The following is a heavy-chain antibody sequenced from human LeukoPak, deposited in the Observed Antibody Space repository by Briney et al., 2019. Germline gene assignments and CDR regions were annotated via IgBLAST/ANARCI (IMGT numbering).Heavy chain of an antibody. CDR1: GFTFSSYA. CDR2: IKSKTDGGTT. V-gene: IGHV3-15*01. J-gene: IGHJ4*02. D-gene: IGHD3-3*01. CDR3: TTAHYDFWSGYSDY. Sequence: PGGSLRLSCAASGFTFSSYAMSWVRQAPGKGLEWVGRIKSKTDGGTTDYAAPVKGRFTISRDDSKNTLYLQMNSLKTEDTAVYYCTTAHYDFWSGYSDYWGQGTLVTVSS.